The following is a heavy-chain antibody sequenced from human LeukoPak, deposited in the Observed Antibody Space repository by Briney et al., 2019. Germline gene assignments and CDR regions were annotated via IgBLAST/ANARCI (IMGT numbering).Heavy chain of an antibody. CDR3: ASHRDPDYYDSSGLFPLDY. Sequence: SVKVSCKASGGTLSSYAISWVRQAPGQGLEWMGGIIPIFGTANYAQKFQGRVTITADESTSTAYMELSSLRSEDTAVYYCASHRDPDYYDSSGLFPLDYWGQGTLVTVSS. J-gene: IGHJ4*02. V-gene: IGHV1-69*13. CDR1: GGTLSSYA. D-gene: IGHD3-22*01. CDR2: IIPIFGTA.